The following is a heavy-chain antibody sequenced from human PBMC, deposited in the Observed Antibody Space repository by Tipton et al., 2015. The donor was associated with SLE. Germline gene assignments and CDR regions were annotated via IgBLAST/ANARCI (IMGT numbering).Heavy chain of an antibody. Sequence: VQLVQSGGGLVRPGGYLSLSCVTSGFTFRDYWMTWVRQAPGKGLEWISAISGSGRSAYYTDSVKGRFSISRDNSKNTLFLQMNSLRAEDTAVYYCAKDEMELRFSCFYYRGHGTLFTVSS. V-gene: IGHV3-23*04. CDR3: AKDEMELRFSCFYY. D-gene: IGHD1-7*01. CDR2: ISGSGRSA. J-gene: IGHJ4*01. CDR1: GFTFRDYW.